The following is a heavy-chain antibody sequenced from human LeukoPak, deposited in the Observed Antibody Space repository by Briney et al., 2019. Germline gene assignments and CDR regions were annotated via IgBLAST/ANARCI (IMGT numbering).Heavy chain of an antibody. CDR2: IYYSGST. CDR3: ARHATPRDSSAYYDY. Sequence: SETLSLTCAVSGGPISYYYWSWIRQPPGKGLEWIGYIYYSGSTNYNPSLKSRVTMSVDTSKSQFSLKLSSVTAADTAVYYCARHATPRDSSAYYDYWGQGTLVTVSS. J-gene: IGHJ4*02. D-gene: IGHD3-22*01. CDR1: GGPISYYY. V-gene: IGHV4-59*08.